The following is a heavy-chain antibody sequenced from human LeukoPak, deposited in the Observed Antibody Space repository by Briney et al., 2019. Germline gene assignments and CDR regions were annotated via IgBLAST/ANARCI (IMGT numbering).Heavy chain of an antibody. D-gene: IGHD1-26*01. J-gene: IGHJ6*03. CDR3: ARRRATVDYSMDV. CDR1: GFTFSNYR. V-gene: IGHV3-53*01. CDR2: IYSGGDT. Sequence: PGGTLRPSCAASGFTFSNYRMSWVRQAPGKGLEWLTVIYSGGDTYYIDYVKGRFAISRDNSRNTVYLQMNSLRADDTAVYYCARRRATVDYSMDVWGKGTTVTVSS.